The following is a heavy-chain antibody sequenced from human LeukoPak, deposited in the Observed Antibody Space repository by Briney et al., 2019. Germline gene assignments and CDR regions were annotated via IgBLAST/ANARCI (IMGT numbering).Heavy chain of an antibody. CDR2: IIPIFDTA. CDR1: GGTFSNYA. Sequence: ASVKVSCKTSGGTFSNYAISWVRQAPGQGLEWMGGIIPIFDTANYAQKFQGRVTISADESTNTAYMELSSLRSEDTAVYYCARELAYHDSSGPPKDWFDHWGQGTLVTVSS. D-gene: IGHD3-22*01. V-gene: IGHV1-69*13. CDR3: ARELAYHDSSGPPKDWFDH. J-gene: IGHJ5*02.